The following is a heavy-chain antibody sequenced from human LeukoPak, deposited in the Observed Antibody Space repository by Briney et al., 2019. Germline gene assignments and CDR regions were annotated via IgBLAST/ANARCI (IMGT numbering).Heavy chain of an antibody. D-gene: IGHD1-14*01. CDR3: ARGPRTGGTRYYYYYYMDV. V-gene: IGHV4-34*01. CDR2: INHSGST. Sequence: KPSETLSLTSAVCGGSFSGYYWSWIRQPPGKGLEWIGEINHSGSTNYNPSLKSRVTISVDTSKNQFSLKLSSVTAADTAVYYCARGPRTGGTRYYYYYYMDVWGKGTTVTVSS. J-gene: IGHJ6*03. CDR1: GGSFSGYY.